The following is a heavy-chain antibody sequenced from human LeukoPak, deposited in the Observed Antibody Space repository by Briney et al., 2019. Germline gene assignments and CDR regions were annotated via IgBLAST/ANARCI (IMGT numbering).Heavy chain of an antibody. J-gene: IGHJ1*01. CDR2: INPNSGGT. CDR1: GYTFTGYY. V-gene: IGHV1-2*02. D-gene: IGHD4-17*01. CDR3: ATEVTTVTKYYFQH. Sequence: ASVKVSCKASGYTFTGYYMHWVRQAPGQGLEWMGWINPNSGGTDYAQKFQGRVTMTRDTSISTAYMELSRLRSDDTAVYYCATEVTTVTKYYFQHWGQGTLVTVSS.